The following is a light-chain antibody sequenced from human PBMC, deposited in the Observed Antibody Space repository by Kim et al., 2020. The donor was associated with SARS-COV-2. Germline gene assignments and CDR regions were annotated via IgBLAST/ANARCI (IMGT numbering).Light chain of an antibody. J-gene: IGLJ3*02. CDR3: NSRDSSGNHWV. Sequence: LGQTVRITCQGDSLRSYYASWYQQKPGQAPVLVIYGKNNRPSGIPNRFSGSSSGNTASLTITGAQAEDEADYYCNSRDSSGNHWVFGGGTQLTVL. CDR2: GKN. V-gene: IGLV3-19*01. CDR1: SLRSYY.